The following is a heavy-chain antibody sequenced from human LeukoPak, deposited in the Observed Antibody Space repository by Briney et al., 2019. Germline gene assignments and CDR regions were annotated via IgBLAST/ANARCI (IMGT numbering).Heavy chain of an antibody. CDR3: ARLELHYYYMDV. CDR2: ISVYNGNT. J-gene: IGHJ6*03. Sequence: SVKVSCKASGYTFTNYGITWVRQAPGQGLEWMGWISVYNGNTNYAQKLQGRVTMTTDTPTSTAYMELRSLRSDDTAVYYCARLELHYYYMDVWGKGTTVTVSS. CDR1: GYTFTNYG. D-gene: IGHD1-26*01. V-gene: IGHV1-18*01.